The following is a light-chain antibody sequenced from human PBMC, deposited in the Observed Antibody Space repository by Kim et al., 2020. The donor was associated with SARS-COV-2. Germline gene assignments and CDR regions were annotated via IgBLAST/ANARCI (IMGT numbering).Light chain of an antibody. V-gene: IGKV1-12*01. Sequence: DIQMTQSPSSVSASVGDRVTITCRASQGISNWLAWYQQKPGKAPKLLIYAASSLQSGVPSSFSGSGSATDFTLTNSSLQPEDFATYYCQQTNSFPLTFGGETKVDI. CDR2: AAS. J-gene: IGKJ4*01. CDR3: QQTNSFPLT. CDR1: QGISNW.